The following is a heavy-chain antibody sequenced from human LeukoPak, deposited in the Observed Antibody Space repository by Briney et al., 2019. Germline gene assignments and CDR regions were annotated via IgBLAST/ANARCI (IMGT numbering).Heavy chain of an antibody. J-gene: IGHJ5*02. CDR1: GYTFTGYY. D-gene: IGHD6-19*01. V-gene: IGHV1-2*02. Sequence: ASVKVSCKASGYTFTGYYMHWVRQAPGQGLEWMGWINPNSGGTNYAQKFQGRVTMTRDTSISTAYMELSSLRSDDTAVYYCARDEQQWNNWFDPWGQGTLVTVSS. CDR3: ARDEQQWNNWFDP. CDR2: INPNSGGT.